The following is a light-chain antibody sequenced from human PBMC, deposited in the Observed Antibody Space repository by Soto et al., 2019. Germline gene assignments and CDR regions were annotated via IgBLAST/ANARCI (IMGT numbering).Light chain of an antibody. J-gene: IGLJ1*01. V-gene: IGLV2-14*01. CDR3: SSYTSTYNLYF. CDR2: EVT. Sequence: QSALTQPASVSGSPGQSVTISCTGTSSDIGAYNYVSWYQQHPGKAPRLMIFEVTNRPSRVSYRFSGSKSANTASLTISGLQAEDEADYYCSSYTSTYNLYFFGTGTKAPS. CDR1: SSDIGAYNY.